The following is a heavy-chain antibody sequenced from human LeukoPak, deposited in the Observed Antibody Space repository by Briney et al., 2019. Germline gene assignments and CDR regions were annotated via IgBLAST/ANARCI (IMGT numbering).Heavy chain of an antibody. CDR3: ARDNGIVGATEIDY. Sequence: GGSLRLSCAASGFTFSSYEMNWVRQAPGKGLEWVSYISSSGSTIYYADSVKGRFTISRDNAKNSLYLQMNSLRAEDTAVYYCARDNGIVGATEIDYWGQGTLVTVSS. D-gene: IGHD1-26*01. CDR2: ISSSGSTI. J-gene: IGHJ4*02. V-gene: IGHV3-48*03. CDR1: GFTFSSYE.